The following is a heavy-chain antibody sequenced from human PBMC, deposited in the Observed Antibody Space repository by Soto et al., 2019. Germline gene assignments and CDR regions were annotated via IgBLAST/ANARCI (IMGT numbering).Heavy chain of an antibody. CDR3: ARGWGRISDY. J-gene: IGHJ4*02. Sequence: QVQLQQWGAGLLKPSETLSLTCAVYGGSFSGYYWSWIRQPPGKGLEWIGEINHSGSTNYNPSLKSRVTISVDTSKNQFSLKLSSVTAADTAVYCCARGWGRISDYWGQGALVAVSS. D-gene: IGHD7-27*01. V-gene: IGHV4-34*01. CDR1: GGSFSGYY. CDR2: INHSGST.